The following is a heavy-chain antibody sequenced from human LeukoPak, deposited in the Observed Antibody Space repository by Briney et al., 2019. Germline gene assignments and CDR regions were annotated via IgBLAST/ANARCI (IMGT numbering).Heavy chain of an antibody. D-gene: IGHD6-13*01. CDR3: ARVTQQLGMYYFDY. Sequence: GGSLRLSCAASGFTFSSYSMNWVRQAPGQRLEWVSSISSSSSYIYYADSVKGRFTISRDNAKNSLYLQMNSLRAEDTAVYYCARVTQQLGMYYFDYWGQGTLVTVSS. CDR2: ISSSSSYI. V-gene: IGHV3-21*01. J-gene: IGHJ4*02. CDR1: GFTFSSYS.